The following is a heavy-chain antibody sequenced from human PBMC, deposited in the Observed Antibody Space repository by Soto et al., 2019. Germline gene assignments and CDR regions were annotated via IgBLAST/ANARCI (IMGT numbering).Heavy chain of an antibody. V-gene: IGHV4-30-4*01. D-gene: IGHD5-18*01. CDR3: ATESGSTYGYFDY. CDR2: ISNSGST. J-gene: IGHJ4*02. Sequence: ASEILSVTCTVAGGYVTSDADYWSWIRQSPGKGLEWIGYISNSGSTGYNPSLKTRLSMSVDRSKNQFTLRLTSVTAADTAVYFCATESGSTYGYFDYWGQGTQVTVSS. CDR1: GGYVTSDADY.